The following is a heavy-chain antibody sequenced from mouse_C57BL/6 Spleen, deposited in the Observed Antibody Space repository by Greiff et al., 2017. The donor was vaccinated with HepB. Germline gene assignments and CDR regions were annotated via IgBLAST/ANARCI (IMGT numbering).Heavy chain of an antibody. CDR2: IDPSDSYT. CDR3: ATPHLGYAMDY. Sequence: QVQLQQPGAELVMPGASVKLSCKASGYTFTSYWMHWVKQRPGQGLEWIGEIDPSDSYTNYNQKFKGKSTLTVDKSSSTAYMQLGSLTSEDSAVYYCATPHLGYAMDYWGQGTSVTVSS. D-gene: IGHD1-2*01. CDR1: GYTFTSYW. J-gene: IGHJ4*01. V-gene: IGHV1-69*01.